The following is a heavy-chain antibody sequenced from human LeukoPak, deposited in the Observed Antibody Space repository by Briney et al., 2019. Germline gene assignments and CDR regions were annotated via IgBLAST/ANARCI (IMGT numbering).Heavy chain of an antibody. V-gene: IGHV3-30-3*01. D-gene: IGHD3-10*01. CDR2: ISNDRGQNL. J-gene: IGHJ4*02. Sequence: GGSLRLSCAASGFIFSSYDMHWVRQAPGKGLEWVAAISNDRGQNLDYADSVKGRFTISRDNSMNTLYLQMNSLRAEDTAVYYCAKGVSRLLWFGEFEFDYWGQGTLVTVSS. CDR3: AKGVSRLLWFGEFEFDY. CDR1: GFIFSSYD.